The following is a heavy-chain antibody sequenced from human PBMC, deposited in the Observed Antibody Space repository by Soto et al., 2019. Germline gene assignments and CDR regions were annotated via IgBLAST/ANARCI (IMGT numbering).Heavy chain of an antibody. CDR3: ARGDNYDILTGYYR. J-gene: IGHJ4*02. CDR2: INHSGST. Sequence: QVQLQQWGAGLLKPSETLSLTCAVYGGSFSGYYWSWIRQPPGKGLEWIGEINHSGSTNYNPSLKSRVTISVDTSKNQFSLELSSVTAADTAVYYCARGDNYDILTGYYRWGQGTLVTVSS. CDR1: GGSFSGYY. D-gene: IGHD3-9*01. V-gene: IGHV4-34*01.